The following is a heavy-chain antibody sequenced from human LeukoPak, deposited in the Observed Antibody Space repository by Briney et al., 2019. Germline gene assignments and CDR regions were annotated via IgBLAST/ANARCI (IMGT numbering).Heavy chain of an antibody. CDR1: GFTFSDYA. D-gene: IGHD4-11*01. V-gene: IGHV3-23*01. J-gene: IGHJ4*02. CDR3: ASGTTSAY. Sequence: GGSLRLSCAASGFTFSDYAMNWVRQAPGKGLEWVSAISGSGGSTCYVDSVKGRFTISRDNSKNTLSLQMNSLRAEDTAVYYCASGTTSAYWGQGTLVAVSS. CDR2: ISGSGGST.